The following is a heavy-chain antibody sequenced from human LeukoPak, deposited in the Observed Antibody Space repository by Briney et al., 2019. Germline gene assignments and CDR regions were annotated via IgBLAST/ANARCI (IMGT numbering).Heavy chain of an antibody. CDR1: GFTFSSSA. Sequence: GGSLRLSCAASGFTFSSSAMNWVRQAPGKGLEWVSSISSSSSYIYYADSVKGRFTISRDNAKNSLYLQMNSLRAEDTAVYYCARFWEASGSYYSNDYWGQGTLVTVSS. J-gene: IGHJ4*02. V-gene: IGHV3-21*01. D-gene: IGHD1-26*01. CDR2: ISSSSSYI. CDR3: ARFWEASGSYYSNDY.